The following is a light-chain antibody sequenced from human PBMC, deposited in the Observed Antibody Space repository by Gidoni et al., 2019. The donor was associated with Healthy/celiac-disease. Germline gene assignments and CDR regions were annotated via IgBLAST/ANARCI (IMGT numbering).Light chain of an antibody. J-gene: IGKJ1*01. Sequence: EIQMTQSPSTLSASVGDRVTIACRASQGISSYLAWYQQKPGKVPKLLIYSASNLQTGIPSRFSGSGSGTDFTLTISSLQSEDFAAYYGQQSNNAPRTFGQGTKVEIK. CDR1: QGISSY. V-gene: IGKV1-27*01. CDR2: SAS. CDR3: QQSNNAPRT.